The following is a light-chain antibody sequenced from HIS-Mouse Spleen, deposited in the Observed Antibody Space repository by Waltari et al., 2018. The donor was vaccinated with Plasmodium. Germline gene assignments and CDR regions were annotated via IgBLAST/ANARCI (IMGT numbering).Light chain of an antibody. CDR1: SGHSSYA. V-gene: IGLV4-69*01. CDR2: LNSDGSH. J-gene: IGLJ2*01. CDR3: QTWGTGMGV. Sequence: QLVLTPSPSAPASLGASVKLTCPLRSGHSSYAIAWHQQQPEKGPRYLMKLNSDGSHSKGDGIPDRFSGSSSGAERYLTISSLQSEDEADYYCQTWGTGMGVFGGGTK.